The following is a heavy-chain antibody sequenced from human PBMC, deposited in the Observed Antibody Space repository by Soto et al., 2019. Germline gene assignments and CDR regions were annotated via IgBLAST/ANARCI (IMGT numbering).Heavy chain of an antibody. D-gene: IGHD6-13*01. J-gene: IGHJ4*02. V-gene: IGHV1-3*01. CDR3: ASSLGWAAGTPFDY. CDR1: GYTFTSYA. CDR2: INAGNGNT. Sequence: ASVKVSCKASGYTFTSYAMHWVRQAPGQRLERMGWINAGNGNTKYSQRFQGRVTITRDTSASTAYMELSSLRSEDTAVYYCASSLGWAAGTPFDYWGQGTLVTVSS.